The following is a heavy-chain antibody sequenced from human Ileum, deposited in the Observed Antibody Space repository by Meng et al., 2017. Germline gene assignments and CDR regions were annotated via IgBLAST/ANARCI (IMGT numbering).Heavy chain of an antibody. D-gene: IGHD3-10*01. CDR2: IDTDGSPT. Sequence: GESLKISCAASGFSLSKYWMHWVRQAPGKGLVWVSRIDTDGSPTNYADSVKGRFTISRDNAKNTLYLQMNSLRTEDTAVYYCTRVLSGRSGEMDVWGQGTTVTGYS. CDR1: GFSLSKYW. CDR3: TRVLSGRSGEMDV. J-gene: IGHJ6*02. V-gene: IGHV3-74*01.